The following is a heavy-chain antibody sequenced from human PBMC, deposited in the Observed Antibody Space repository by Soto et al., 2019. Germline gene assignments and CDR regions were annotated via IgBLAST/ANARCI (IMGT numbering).Heavy chain of an antibody. Sequence: QVQLQESGPGLVKPSGTLSLTCAVSGGSISSSNWCSWVRQPPGKGLEWIGEIYHSGSTNYNPSLKSRVTISVDKSKHKFSLKLGSVTAADTAVYYCASTPLNYDSSGYYSFDYWGQGTLVTVSS. CDR2: IYHSGST. J-gene: IGHJ4*02. D-gene: IGHD3-22*01. CDR1: GGSISSSNW. CDR3: ASTPLNYDSSGYYSFDY. V-gene: IGHV4-4*02.